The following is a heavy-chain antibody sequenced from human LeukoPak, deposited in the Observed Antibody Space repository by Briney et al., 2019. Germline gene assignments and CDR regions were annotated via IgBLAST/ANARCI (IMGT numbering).Heavy chain of an antibody. D-gene: IGHD5-18*01. CDR1: SGSISSYY. Sequence: NPSETLSLTCTVSSGSISSYYWSWIRQPPGKELEWIGYIYYSGSTNYNPSLKSRVTISVDTPKNQFSLKLSSVTAADTAVYYCARGIQLDYWGQGTPVTVSS. CDR2: IYYSGST. CDR3: ARGIQLDY. V-gene: IGHV4-59*01. J-gene: IGHJ4*02.